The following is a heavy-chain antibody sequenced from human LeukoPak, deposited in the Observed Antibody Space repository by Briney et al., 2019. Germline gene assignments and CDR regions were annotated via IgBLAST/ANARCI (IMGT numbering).Heavy chain of an antibody. Sequence: PGGSLRLSCAASGFTFSSYSMNWVRQAPGKGLKWVSSISSSSSYIYYADSVKGRFTISRDNAKNSLYLQMNSLRAEDTAVYYCARDPNGGSYLSNWGQGTLVTVSS. J-gene: IGHJ4*02. CDR2: ISSSSSYI. CDR3: ARDPNGGSYLSN. D-gene: IGHD2-15*01. V-gene: IGHV3-21*01. CDR1: GFTFSSYS.